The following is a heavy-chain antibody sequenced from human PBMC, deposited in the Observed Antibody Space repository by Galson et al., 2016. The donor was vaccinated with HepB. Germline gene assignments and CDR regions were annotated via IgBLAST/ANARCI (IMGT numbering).Heavy chain of an antibody. V-gene: IGHV3-11*06. CDR1: GFTFSDFY. D-gene: IGHD6-25*01. CDR3: ARDRTSRAALDY. CDR2: ISSGGRDT. J-gene: IGHJ4*02. Sequence: SLRLSCAASGFTFSDFYMAWIRQAPGKRLEYVSHISSGGRDTNYADSVKGRFTISRDNAKKSLYLQMNSLRAEDTAVYYCARDRTSRAALDYWGQGTLVTVSS.